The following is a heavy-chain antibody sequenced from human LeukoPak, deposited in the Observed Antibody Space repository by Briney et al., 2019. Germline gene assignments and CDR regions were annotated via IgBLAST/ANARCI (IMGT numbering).Heavy chain of an antibody. V-gene: IGHV3-23*01. Sequence: GGSLRLSCAASGFTFSSYAMSWVRQAPGKGLEWVSAISGSGGSTYYADSVKGRFTISRDNSKNTLYLQMNSLRAEDTAVYYCAKDSGCDSGGCCASEGPPRGGKGPLVTVSS. CDR2: ISGSGGST. CDR1: GFTFSSYA. D-gene: IGHD6-19*01. CDR3: AKDSGCDSGGCCASEGPPR. J-gene: IGHJ4*02.